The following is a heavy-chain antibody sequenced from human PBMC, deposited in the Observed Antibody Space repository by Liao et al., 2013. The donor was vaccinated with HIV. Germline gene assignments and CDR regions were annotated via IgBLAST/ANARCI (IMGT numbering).Heavy chain of an antibody. CDR2: INYSGST. V-gene: IGHV4-59*02. CDR1: GGSVSGYY. Sequence: QVQLQESGPGLVKPSETLSLSCTVAGGSVSGYYWSWIRQTPVRGPEWIGYINYSGSTNYNPSLKSRVTISVDTSKNQFSLKLNSVTAADTAVYYCARGSGIAAAGLDAFDIWGQGTMVTVSS. J-gene: IGHJ3*02. CDR3: ARGSGIAAAGLDAFDI. D-gene: IGHD6-13*01.